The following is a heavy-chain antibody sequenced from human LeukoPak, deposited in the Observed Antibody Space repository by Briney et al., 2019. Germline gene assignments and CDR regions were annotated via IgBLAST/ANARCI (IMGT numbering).Heavy chain of an antibody. CDR2: IYYSGST. J-gene: IGHJ2*01. CDR1: GGSISSSSYY. Sequence: PSETLSLTCTVSGGSISSSSYYWGWIRQPPGKGLEWIGSIYYSGSTYYNPSLKSRVTISVDTSKNQFSLKLSSVTAADTAVYYCARLVRGVHSHWCFDLWGRGTLVTVSS. V-gene: IGHV4-39*07. CDR3: ARLVRGVHSHWCFDL. D-gene: IGHD3-10*01.